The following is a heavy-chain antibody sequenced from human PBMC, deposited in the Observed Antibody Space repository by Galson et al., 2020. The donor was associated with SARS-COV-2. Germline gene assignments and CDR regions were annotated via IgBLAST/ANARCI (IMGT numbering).Heavy chain of an antibody. D-gene: IGHD3-16*01. CDR2: VSGSGDST. Sequence: GGSLRLSCAASGFTFSNYAMNWVRQAPGKGLEWVSTVSGSGDSTYYADSVKGRFTISRDNSKTTISRDNFKNTLFLQMNSLRAEDTAVYYCVKDFRHLGATRGFDYWGQGTLVTVSS. CDR1: GFTFSNYA. V-gene: IGHV3-23*01. J-gene: IGHJ4*02. CDR3: VKDFRHLGATRGFDY.